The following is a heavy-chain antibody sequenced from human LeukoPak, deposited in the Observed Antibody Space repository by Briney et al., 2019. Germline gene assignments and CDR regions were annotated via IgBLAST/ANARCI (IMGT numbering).Heavy chain of an antibody. CDR3: ARDSYADFWSGPTHYYYYYMDV. Sequence: SQTLSLTCTVSGGSISSGSYYWSWIRQPAGKGLEWIGRIYTSGSTNYNPSLKSRVTISVDTSKNQFSLKLSSVTAADTAVYYCARDSYADFWSGPTHYYYYYMDVWGKGTTVTVSS. V-gene: IGHV4-61*02. CDR1: GGSISSGSYY. D-gene: IGHD3-3*01. J-gene: IGHJ6*03. CDR2: IYTSGST.